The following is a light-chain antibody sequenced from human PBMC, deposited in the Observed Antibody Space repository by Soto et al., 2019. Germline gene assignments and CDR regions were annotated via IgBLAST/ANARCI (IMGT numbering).Light chain of an antibody. CDR2: TAS. V-gene: IGKV1-5*03. J-gene: IGKJ5*01. CDR1: QSIDDW. Sequence: DIQMTQSPSTLSASVGDRVTITCRASQSIDDWLAWYQQKPGKAPKLLIYTASSLQSGVPSRFSGSGSGTEFTLTISGLQSDDFATYYCQQYHRYITFGPGTRLEIK. CDR3: QQYHRYIT.